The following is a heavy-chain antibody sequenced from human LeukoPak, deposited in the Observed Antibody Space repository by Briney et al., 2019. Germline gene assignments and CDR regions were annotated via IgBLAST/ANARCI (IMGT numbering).Heavy chain of an antibody. CDR3: AKVGGLTMIVVVITIFDY. D-gene: IGHD3-22*01. V-gene: IGHV3-33*06. Sequence: GRSLRLSCAASGFTFSSYRMYWVRQAPGKGLEWVAIISYDASKEYYADSVKGRFTISRDNSKNTLYLQMNSLRAEDTAVYYCAKVGGLTMIVVVITIFDYWGQGTLVTVSS. CDR2: ISYDASKE. CDR1: GFTFSSYR. J-gene: IGHJ4*02.